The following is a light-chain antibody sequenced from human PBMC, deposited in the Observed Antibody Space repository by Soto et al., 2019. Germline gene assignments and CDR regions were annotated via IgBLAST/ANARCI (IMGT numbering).Light chain of an antibody. CDR2: GPS. V-gene: IGKV3-20*01. J-gene: IGKJ2*01. CDR1: QTVGSTS. CDR3: QQYAISPPFT. Sequence: EIVLTQSPGTLSLSPGETATLSSRASQTVGSTSLAWYQQKPGQAPRLLIYGPSSRATGIPDRFSGSGSGTDFTLTISRLEPEDFAVYYCQQYAISPPFTFAQGTKLEI.